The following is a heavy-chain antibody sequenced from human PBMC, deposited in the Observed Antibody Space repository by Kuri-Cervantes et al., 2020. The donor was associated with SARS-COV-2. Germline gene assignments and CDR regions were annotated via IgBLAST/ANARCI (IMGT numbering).Heavy chain of an antibody. V-gene: IGHV4-59*01. CDR2: MSSSGST. J-gene: IGHJ5*02. D-gene: IGHD1-26*01. CDR1: GASISTYY. Sequence: SETLSLTCSVSGASISTYYWSWIRQPPGKGLEWIGYMSSSGSTKYNPSLKSRVTISGDTSKNQFFLKVRSVIAADTALYYCVRQRWEVPMNNWFDLWGQGTLVTVSS. CDR3: VRQRWEVPMNNWFDL.